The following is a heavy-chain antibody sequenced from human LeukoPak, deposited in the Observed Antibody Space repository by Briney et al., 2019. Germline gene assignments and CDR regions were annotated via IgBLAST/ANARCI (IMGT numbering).Heavy chain of an antibody. D-gene: IGHD1-1*01. V-gene: IGHV3-66*01. CDR1: GFTVSSNY. Sequence: GGSLRLSCAASGFTVSSNYMSWVRQAPGKGLEWVSVIYSGGSRYYADSVKGRFTISRDNSKNTLYLQMNSLRAEDTAVYYCARGDRTFDAFDIWGQGTMVTVSS. CDR2: IYSGGSR. CDR3: ARGDRTFDAFDI. J-gene: IGHJ3*02.